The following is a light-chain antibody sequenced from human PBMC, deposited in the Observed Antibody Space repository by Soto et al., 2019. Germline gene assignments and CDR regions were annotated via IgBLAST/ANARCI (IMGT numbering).Light chain of an antibody. CDR3: QQYGGAPYT. CDR1: QSVVSDY. Sequence: EIVLTQSPDTLSLSPGEGVTLSCRASQSVVSDYVAWYQQKPGQAPRLLIYGASIGDTGLPARFSGSGSGTDFTLTISRLEHEDFAVYYCQQYGGAPYTFGPGT. CDR2: GAS. V-gene: IGKV3-20*01. J-gene: IGKJ2*01.